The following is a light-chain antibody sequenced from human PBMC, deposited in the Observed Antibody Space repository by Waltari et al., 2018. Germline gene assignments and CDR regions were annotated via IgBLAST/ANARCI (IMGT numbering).Light chain of an antibody. V-gene: IGLV2-14*03. Sequence: SALTQPASVSGCPGQSITISCTETSIDIGYYDYVSWYQQHPGKAPKLIIYDVSERPSGVSNRFSGSKSGNTASLTISGLQAEDEADYYCSSFTSTNTLLFGGGTKLTVL. CDR2: DVS. J-gene: IGLJ2*01. CDR3: SSFTSTNTLL. CDR1: SIDIGYYDY.